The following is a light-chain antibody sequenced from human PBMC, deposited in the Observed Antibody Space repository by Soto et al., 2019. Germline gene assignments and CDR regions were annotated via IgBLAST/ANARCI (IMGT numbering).Light chain of an antibody. CDR3: QQYASSPLT. CDR2: GAS. J-gene: IGKJ4*01. CDR1: QTVKSNY. V-gene: IGKV3-20*01. Sequence: EIVLTQSPGTLSLSPGEGATLSCRANQTVKSNYLGWYQQKPGQAPRLLIYGASSRATGIPDRFSGSGSGTDFTLTISRLEPEDFAVYYCQQYASSPLTFGGGTKVEIK.